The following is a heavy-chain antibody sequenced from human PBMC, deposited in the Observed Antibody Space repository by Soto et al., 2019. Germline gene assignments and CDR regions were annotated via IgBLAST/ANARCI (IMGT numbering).Heavy chain of an antibody. Sequence: PGGSLRLSCAASGFTFSSYSMNWVRQAPGKGLEWVAVISYDGSNKYYADSVKGRFTISRDNSKNTLYLQMNSLRAEDTAVYYCARDKDRGIFGVYYYGMDVWGQGTTVTVSS. D-gene: IGHD3-3*01. J-gene: IGHJ6*02. CDR1: GFTFSSYS. CDR3: ARDKDRGIFGVYYYGMDV. V-gene: IGHV3-30*03. CDR2: ISYDGSNK.